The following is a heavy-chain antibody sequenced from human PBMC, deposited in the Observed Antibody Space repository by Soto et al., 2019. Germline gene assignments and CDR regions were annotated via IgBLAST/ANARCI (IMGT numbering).Heavy chain of an antibody. CDR2: IKSKVDGGTV. J-gene: IGHJ6*02. Sequence: EVQLVESGGGWVKPGWSLRLSCAASGCTLSNSWMKWVRQAPGKGLEWIGRIKSKVDGGTVEFAAPVKVRFTISRDDSKNTLYLQMNSLKVEDTAVYFCTRDLALRHHNSYCEMDVWGLGPTVTVSS. CDR3: TRDLALRHHNSYCEMDV. CDR1: GCTLSNSW. V-gene: IGHV3-15*01.